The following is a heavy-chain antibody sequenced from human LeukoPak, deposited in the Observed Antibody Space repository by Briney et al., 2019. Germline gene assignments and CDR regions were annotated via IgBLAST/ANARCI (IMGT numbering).Heavy chain of an antibody. CDR2: IYYSGNT. Sequence: SETLSLTCTVSGGSISSSYWSWIRQPPGKGLEWIGYIYYSGNTNYNPSLKSRVTISVDTSKNQFSLKLTSVTAADTAVYYCARAVSSGIAARLWHYYYYMDAWGKGTTVTVSS. V-gene: IGHV4-59*01. CDR3: ARAVSSGIAARLWHYYYYMDA. D-gene: IGHD6-6*01. J-gene: IGHJ6*03. CDR1: GGSISSSY.